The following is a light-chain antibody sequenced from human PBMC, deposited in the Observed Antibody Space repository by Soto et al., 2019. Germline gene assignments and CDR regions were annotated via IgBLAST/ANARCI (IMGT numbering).Light chain of an antibody. J-gene: IGLJ1*01. Sequence: QSVLTQPSSVSGTPGQGVTISCSGSISNIGNNYVYWFQQLPGTAPKVLTNRNDQRPSGVPDRFSGSKSGTSASLAISGLRSEDEADYYCAAWDDTVRSYVFGTGTKGTVL. V-gene: IGLV1-47*01. CDR3: AAWDDTVRSYV. CDR2: RND. CDR1: ISNIGNNY.